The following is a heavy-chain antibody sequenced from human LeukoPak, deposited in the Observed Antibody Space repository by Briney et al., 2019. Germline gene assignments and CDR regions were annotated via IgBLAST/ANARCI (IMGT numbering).Heavy chain of an antibody. CDR1: GGSISSYY. CDR2: IYYSGST. D-gene: IGHD4-23*01. V-gene: IGHV4-59*01. J-gene: IGHJ5*02. CDR3: ARDVGNFNWFDP. Sequence: KPSETLSLTCTVSGGSISSYYWSWIRQPPGKGLEWIGYIYYSGSTNYNPSLKSRGTISVDTSKNQFSLKLSSVTAADTAVYYCARDVGNFNWFDPWGQGTLVTVSS.